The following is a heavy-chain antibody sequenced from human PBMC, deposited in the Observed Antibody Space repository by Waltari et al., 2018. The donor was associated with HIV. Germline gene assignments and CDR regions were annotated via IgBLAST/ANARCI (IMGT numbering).Heavy chain of an antibody. D-gene: IGHD6-19*01. CDR3: TRLVAAVAGTGY. CDR1: VCTFSGST. J-gene: IGHJ4*02. V-gene: IGHV3-73*01. CDR2: IRTKANSDAT. Sequence: EVQLVESGGGLVQPGGSLKLSCAASVCTFSGSTMHWVRQASGKGLGWVGRIRTKANSDATAYAASVKGRFIISRDDSKNTAYLQMNNLKTEDTAVYYCTRLVAAVAGTGYWGQGTLVTVSS.